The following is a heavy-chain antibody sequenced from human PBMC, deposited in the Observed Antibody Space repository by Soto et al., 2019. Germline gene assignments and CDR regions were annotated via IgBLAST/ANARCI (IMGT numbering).Heavy chain of an antibody. D-gene: IGHD3-9*01. CDR1: GFILSNYA. CDR2: LSKDGANE. J-gene: IGHJ4*02. Sequence: PGESLKISCXASGFILSNYAMNWVRQAPGKGLEWVSTLSKDGANEHYADSVKGRFTISRDGSKNTLYLQMNSLRAEDTAMYYCAKDPSTGSADYWGQGTQVTVSS. V-gene: IGHV3-23*01. CDR3: AKDPSTGSADY.